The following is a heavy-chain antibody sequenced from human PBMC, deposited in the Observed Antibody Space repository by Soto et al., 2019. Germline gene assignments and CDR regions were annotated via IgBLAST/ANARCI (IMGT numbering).Heavy chain of an antibody. V-gene: IGHV3-30*18. CDR3: AKDGSGFDDFDI. D-gene: IGHD1-26*01. J-gene: IGHJ3*02. Sequence: QVQLVESGGGVVQPGRSLRLSCAASGFTFSSYGMHWVRQAPGKGLEWVAVISYDGSNKYYADSVKGRFTISRDNSKNTLYLQMNSLRAEDTAVYYCAKDGSGFDDFDIWGQGTMVTVSS. CDR1: GFTFSSYG. CDR2: ISYDGSNK.